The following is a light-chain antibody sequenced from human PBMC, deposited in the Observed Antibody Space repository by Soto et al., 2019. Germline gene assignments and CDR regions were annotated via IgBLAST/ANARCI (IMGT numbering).Light chain of an antibody. CDR1: QSVSSSY. J-gene: IGKJ1*01. CDR3: QQYGSSPWT. CDR2: GAS. V-gene: IGKV3-20*01. Sequence: IVLTQSPCTLSLSPGERATLYCRASQSVSSSYLAWYQQKPGQAPRLLIYGASSRATGIPDRFSGSGSGTDFTLTISRLEPEDFAVYYCQQYGSSPWTFGQGTKVDIK.